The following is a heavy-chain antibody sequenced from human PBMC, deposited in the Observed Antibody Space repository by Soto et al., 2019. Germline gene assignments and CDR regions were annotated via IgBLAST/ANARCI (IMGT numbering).Heavy chain of an antibody. Sequence: SETLSLTCAVYGGSFSGHYWSWIRQPPGKGLEWIGEINHSGSTNYNPSLRSRVTISVDTSKNQFSLKVFSVTAADTAVYYCASPKIAFYNWFDPWGQGTLVTVSS. D-gene: IGHD3-3*02. V-gene: IGHV4-34*01. J-gene: IGHJ5*02. CDR1: GGSFSGHY. CDR2: INHSGST. CDR3: ASPKIAFYNWFDP.